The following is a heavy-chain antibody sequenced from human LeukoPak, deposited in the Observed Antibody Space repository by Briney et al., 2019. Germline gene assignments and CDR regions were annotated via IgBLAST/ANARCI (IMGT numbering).Heavy chain of an antibody. J-gene: IGHJ3*02. CDR3: ARENRVTIRAFDI. D-gene: IGHD3-3*01. CDR2: INHSGST. CDR1: GGSFSGYY. Sequence: SETLSLTCTVYGGSFSGYYWSWIRQPPGKGLEWIGEINHSGSTYYNPSLKSRVTISVDRSKNQFSLKLSSVTAADTAVYYCARENRVTIRAFDIWGQGTMVTVSS. V-gene: IGHV4-34*01.